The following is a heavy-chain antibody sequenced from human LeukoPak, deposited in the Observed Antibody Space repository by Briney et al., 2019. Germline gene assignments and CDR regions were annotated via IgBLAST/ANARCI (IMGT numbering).Heavy chain of an antibody. Sequence: SETVSLTCSVSGDSISTYHWNWIRKPPGKGLEWIGYMQSTGNGKYNPSLRSRVTMFVDTSKNQVALILSSVTAADTAVYYCARDKRHSYGRYFDHWGQGALVTVSS. CDR1: GDSISTYH. D-gene: IGHD5-18*01. V-gene: IGHV4-59*01. CDR3: ARDKRHSYGRYFDH. CDR2: MQSTGNG. J-gene: IGHJ4*02.